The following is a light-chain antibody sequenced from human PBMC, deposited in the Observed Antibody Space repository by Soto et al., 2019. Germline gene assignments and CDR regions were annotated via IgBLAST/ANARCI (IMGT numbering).Light chain of an antibody. J-gene: IGKJ2*01. CDR1: QSISSY. Sequence: DIQMTQSPSSLSASVGDRVTITCRASQSISSYLNWYQQKPGKAPKLLIYSASSLQSGVPSRFTGSGSGTDFTLTISSLQPEDFAIYSCQQSYSTPRTFGQGTKLEIK. V-gene: IGKV1-39*01. CDR3: QQSYSTPRT. CDR2: SAS.